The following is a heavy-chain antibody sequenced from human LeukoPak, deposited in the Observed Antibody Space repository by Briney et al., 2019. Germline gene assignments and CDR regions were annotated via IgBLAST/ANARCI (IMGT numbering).Heavy chain of an antibody. Sequence: SETLSLTCAVSGGSVSSSGYSWSWLRQPPGKGLEWIGYIYHSGSTYYKPSLKSRVTISVDRSKNRFSLKVRSVTAADTAVYYCARGGYSGYDLWFDPWGQGTLVTVSS. V-gene: IGHV4-30-2*01. D-gene: IGHD5-12*01. CDR3: ARGGYSGYDLWFDP. CDR2: IYHSGST. CDR1: GGSVSSSGYS. J-gene: IGHJ5*02.